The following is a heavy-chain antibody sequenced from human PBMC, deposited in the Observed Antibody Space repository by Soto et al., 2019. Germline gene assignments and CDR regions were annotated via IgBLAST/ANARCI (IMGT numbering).Heavy chain of an antibody. CDR3: ARHDHEKMAVAGIYWFDS. V-gene: IGHV4-59*08. CDR2: IYYSGST. J-gene: IGHJ5*01. Sequence: QVQLQESGPGLVKPSETLSLTCTVSGGSISSYYWSWIRQSPGKGLEWIGYIYYSGSTNYNPSLKCRVTISVDTSKNQFSLNLGSVAAADTAVYYCARHDHEKMAVAGIYWFDSWGQGTLVTVSS. D-gene: IGHD6-19*01. CDR1: GGSISSYY.